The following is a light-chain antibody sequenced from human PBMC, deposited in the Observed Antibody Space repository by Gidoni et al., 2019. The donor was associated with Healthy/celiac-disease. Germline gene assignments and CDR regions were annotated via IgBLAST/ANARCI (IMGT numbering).Light chain of an antibody. J-gene: IGKJ4*01. CDR1: QSVSSNY. V-gene: IGKV3-20*01. CDR2: GAS. Sequence: VVLTQSPGTLSLSPGERATLSCRASQSVSSNYLAWYQQKPGQAPRLLISGASSRATGIQDRFSGSGSETDFTLTSARLEPEDFAVYYCQQYGRSPGTFGGGTKVEIK. CDR3: QQYGRSPGT.